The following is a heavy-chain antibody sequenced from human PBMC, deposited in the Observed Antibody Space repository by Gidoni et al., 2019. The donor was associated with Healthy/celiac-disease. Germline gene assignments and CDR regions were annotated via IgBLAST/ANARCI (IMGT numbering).Heavy chain of an antibody. V-gene: IGHV3-43*01. CDR2: ISWDGGST. CDR1: GFTFDDYT. Sequence: EVQLVESGGVVVQPGGSLRLSCAASGFTFDDYTMPWVRQAPGKGLEWVSLISWDGGSTYYSDSVKGRFTISRDNSKNSLYLQMNSLRTEDTALYYCSGYYRRTDAFDIWGQGTMVTVSS. D-gene: IGHD3-22*01. CDR3: SGYYRRTDAFDI. J-gene: IGHJ3*02.